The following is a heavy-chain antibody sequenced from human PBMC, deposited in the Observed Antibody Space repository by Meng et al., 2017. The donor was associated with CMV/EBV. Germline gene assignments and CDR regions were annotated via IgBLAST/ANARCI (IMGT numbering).Heavy chain of an antibody. Sequence: GGSLRLSCAASGFTFSSYGMHWVRQAPGKGLEWVAFIRYDGSNKYYADSVKGRFTISRDNSKNTLYLQMNSPRAEDTAVYYCALLGWGDYVFVFDYWGQGTLVTVSS. CDR2: IRYDGSNK. CDR3: ALLGWGDYVFVFDY. D-gene: IGHD4-17*01. CDR1: GFTFSSYG. V-gene: IGHV3-30*02. J-gene: IGHJ4*02.